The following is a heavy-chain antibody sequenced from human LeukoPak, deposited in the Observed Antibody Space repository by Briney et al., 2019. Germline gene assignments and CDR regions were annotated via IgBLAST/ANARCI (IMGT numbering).Heavy chain of an antibody. CDR1: GFIFSDYY. CDR2: ISGSGGDT. V-gene: IGHV3-23*01. J-gene: IGHJ6*04. CDR3: AELGITMIGGV. Sequence: GGSLRLSCAASGFIFSDYYMTWVRQAPGKGLEWVSAISGSGGDTYYADSVKGRFTVSRDNSKNTLYLQINRLRAEDTAVYYCAELGITMIGGVWGKGTTVTISS. D-gene: IGHD3-10*02.